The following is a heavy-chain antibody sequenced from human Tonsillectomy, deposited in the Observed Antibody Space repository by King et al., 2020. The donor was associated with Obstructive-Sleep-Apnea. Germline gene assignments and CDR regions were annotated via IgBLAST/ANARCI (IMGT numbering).Heavy chain of an antibody. CDR3: ARLDTAMVFYYGMDV. V-gene: IGHV5-10-1*01. J-gene: IGHJ6*02. CDR1: GYSFTSYW. Sequence: QLVQSGAEVKKPGESLRISCKGSGYSFTSYWISWVRQMPGKGLEWMGRIDHSDSYTNYSPSFQGHVTISADKSISTAYLQWSSLKASDTAMYYCARLDTAMVFYYGMDVWGQGTTVTVSS. D-gene: IGHD5-18*01. CDR2: IDHSDSYT.